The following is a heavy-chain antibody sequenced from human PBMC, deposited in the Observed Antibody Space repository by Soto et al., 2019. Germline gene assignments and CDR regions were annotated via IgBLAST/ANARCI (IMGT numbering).Heavy chain of an antibody. D-gene: IGHD5-12*01. J-gene: IGHJ6*02. Sequence: LRLSCVASGFTFSNFALSWVRQAPGKGLEWVSAVSGGGGITYYTDSVQGRFTISKDNSENTVSLQMDSLRPEDTAVYYCAKDSGYNYFYYHLDVWGRGTTVTVSS. CDR2: VSGGGGIT. CDR3: AKDSGYNYFYYHLDV. CDR1: GFTFSNFA. V-gene: IGHV3-23*01.